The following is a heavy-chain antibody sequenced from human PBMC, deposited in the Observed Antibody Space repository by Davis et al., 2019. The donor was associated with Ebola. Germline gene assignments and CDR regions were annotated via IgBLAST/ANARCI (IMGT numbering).Heavy chain of an antibody. J-gene: IGHJ6*03. CDR2: INHSGST. V-gene: IGHV4-34*01. CDR1: GGSFSGYY. CDR3: ARGGILYYYYMDV. Sequence: PSETLSLTCAVYGGSFSGYYWSWIRQPPGKGLEWIGEINHSGSTNYNPSLKSRVTISVDTSKNQFSLKLSSVTAADTAVYYCARGGILYYYYMDVWGKGTTVTVSS. D-gene: IGHD2-15*01.